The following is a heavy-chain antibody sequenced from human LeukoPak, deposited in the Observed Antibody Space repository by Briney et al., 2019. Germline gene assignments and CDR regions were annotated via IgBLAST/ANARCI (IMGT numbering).Heavy chain of an antibody. CDR1: GFTLSDQY. CDR3: ARDGAKRGNSAFDI. J-gene: IGHJ3*02. Sequence: GGSLRLSCAASGFTLSDQYMDWVRRAPGKGLEWNGRSRNKANSHTTEYAASVKDRFTISRDDSGNLMYLQMSSLKIEDTAVYFCARDGAKRGNSAFDIWGQGTEVTVSS. CDR2: SRNKANSHTT. D-gene: IGHD4-23*01. V-gene: IGHV3-72*01.